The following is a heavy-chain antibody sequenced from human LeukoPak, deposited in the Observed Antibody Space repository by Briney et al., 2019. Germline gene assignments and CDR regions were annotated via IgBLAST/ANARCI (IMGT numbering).Heavy chain of an antibody. D-gene: IGHD6-19*01. CDR2: ISSSGSYI. CDR1: GFTFSSYS. Sequence: GGSLRLSCAASGFTFSSYSMNWVRQAPGKGLEWVSSISSSGSYIYYADSVKGRFTISRDNAKNSLYLQMNSLRAEDTAVYYCARGGYSSGWYGGPFDYWGQGTLVTVSS. CDR3: ARGGYSSGWYGGPFDY. J-gene: IGHJ4*02. V-gene: IGHV3-21*01.